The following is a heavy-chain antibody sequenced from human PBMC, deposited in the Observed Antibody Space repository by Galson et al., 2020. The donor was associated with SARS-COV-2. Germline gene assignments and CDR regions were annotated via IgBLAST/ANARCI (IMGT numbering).Heavy chain of an antibody. Sequence: GGSLRLSCAVSGFTITSAWMNWVRLAPGKGLEWVALIKSKPDVGTTDYAAPVKARFIISIDDSKNTLFLQMNTLNTGDTAVYYCTTMRGLTSATDFWGQGTLVTGSS. CDR1: GFTITSAW. D-gene: IGHD3-16*01. J-gene: IGHJ4*02. V-gene: IGHV3-15*07. CDR3: TTMRGLTSATDF. CDR2: IKSKPDVGTT.